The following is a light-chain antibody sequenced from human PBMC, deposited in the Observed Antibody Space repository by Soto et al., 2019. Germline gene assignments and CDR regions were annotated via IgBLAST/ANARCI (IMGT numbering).Light chain of an antibody. CDR1: QSISSW. Sequence: DIQMTQSPSTLSASVGDRVTITCRASQSISSWLAWYQQEPGKAPKLLIYKSSSLESGVPSRFSGSGSGTEFTLTISGLQPDDFATYYCQQYHSFPLTFGGGTKVEIK. J-gene: IGKJ4*01. CDR2: KSS. V-gene: IGKV1-5*03. CDR3: QQYHSFPLT.